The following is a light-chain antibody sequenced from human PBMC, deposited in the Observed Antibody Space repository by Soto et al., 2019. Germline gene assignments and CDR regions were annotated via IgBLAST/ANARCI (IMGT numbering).Light chain of an antibody. CDR1: ISDVGAYIY. V-gene: IGLV2-14*03. Sequence: QSLLTQPACVSGSPGQSITISCGGTISDVGAYIYVSWYQQFPGKAPKLILYEVNNRPSGVSNRFSGSKSGTTASLTISGLQPEDEADYYCRAYSDIDTKVFGTGTKVTVL. J-gene: IGLJ1*01. CDR3: RAYSDIDTKV. CDR2: EVN.